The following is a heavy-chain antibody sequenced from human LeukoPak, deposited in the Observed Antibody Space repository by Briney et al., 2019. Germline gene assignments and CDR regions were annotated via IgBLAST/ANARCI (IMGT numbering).Heavy chain of an antibody. CDR3: ARASIAAAGIDY. J-gene: IGHJ4*02. CDR2: IYYRGST. V-gene: IGHV4-59*01. Sequence: PSETLSLTCTVSGGSISSYYWGWIRQPPGKGLEWIGYIYYRGSTNYNPSLKSRVTISVDTSKNQFSLKLSSVTAADTAVYYCARASIAAAGIDYWGQGTLVTVSS. D-gene: IGHD6-13*01. CDR1: GGSISSYY.